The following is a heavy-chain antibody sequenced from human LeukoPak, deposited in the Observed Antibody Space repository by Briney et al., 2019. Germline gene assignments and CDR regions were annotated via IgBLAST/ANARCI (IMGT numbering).Heavy chain of an antibody. Sequence: EASVKVSCKASGYTFTSYGISWVRQAPGQGLEWMGGIIPIFGTANYAQKFQGRVTITADESTSTAYMELSSLRSEDTAVYYCARDGYNGALDYWGQGTLVTVSS. J-gene: IGHJ4*02. D-gene: IGHD5-24*01. CDR2: IIPIFGTA. V-gene: IGHV1-69*13. CDR1: GYTFTSYG. CDR3: ARDGYNGALDY.